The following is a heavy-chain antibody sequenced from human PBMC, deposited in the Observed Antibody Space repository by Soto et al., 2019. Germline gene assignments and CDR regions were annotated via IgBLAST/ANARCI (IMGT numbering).Heavy chain of an antibody. CDR1: GYTFTSYD. CDR2: MNPNSGNT. Sequence: GASVKVSCKASGYTFTSYDINWVRQATGQGLEWMGWMNPNSGNTGYAQKFQGRVTMTTDTSTSTAYMELRSLRSDDTAVYYCARVSGVTYDYWGQGTLVTVSS. D-gene: IGHD2-21*02. J-gene: IGHJ4*02. CDR3: ARVSGVTYDY. V-gene: IGHV1-8*01.